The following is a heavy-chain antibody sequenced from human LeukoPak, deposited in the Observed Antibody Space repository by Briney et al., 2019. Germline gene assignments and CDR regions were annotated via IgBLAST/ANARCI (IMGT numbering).Heavy chain of an antibody. J-gene: IGHJ4*02. CDR3: ARETRWLQRYYFDY. V-gene: IGHV5-51*01. CDR1: GYSFTNYW. Sequence: LGESLKISCKGSGYSFTNYWIGWVSQMPGKGLEWMGIIYPGDSDARYSPSFQGQVTISADKSISTAYLQWSSLKASDTAVYYCARETRWLQRYYFDYWGQGTLVTVSS. CDR2: IYPGDSDA. D-gene: IGHD5-24*01.